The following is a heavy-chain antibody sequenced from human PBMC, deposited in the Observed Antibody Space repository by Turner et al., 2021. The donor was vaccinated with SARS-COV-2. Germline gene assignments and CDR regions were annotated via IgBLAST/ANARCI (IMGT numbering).Heavy chain of an antibody. CDR2: ILHCGGT. CDR3: ARCGGYCLDD. V-gene: IGHV4-4*02. J-gene: IGHJ4*02. D-gene: IGHD2-21*01. CDR1: GGPCSGSDC. Sequence: QVHRQESGPGLVRPSGTLSLLCTFSGGPCSGSDCGKLVGQAPGKGLEWIGEILHCGGTNSNPSPKSRVSISLDGSKRQFSLILYSATAADTAVYYYARCGGYCLDDWGQGMLVTVSS.